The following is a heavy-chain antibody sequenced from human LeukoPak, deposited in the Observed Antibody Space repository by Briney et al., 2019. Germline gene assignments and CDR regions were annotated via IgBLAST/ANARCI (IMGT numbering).Heavy chain of an antibody. Sequence: PGGSLRLSCAASGFMFSSYEMNWVRQAPGKGLEWVSYISSSGSIIYYADSVKGRFTISRDNAKNSLYLQMNSLRAEDTAVYYCPRDCSGGSCYSKAFDIWGQGTMVTVSS. J-gene: IGHJ3*02. CDR2: ISSSGSII. CDR3: PRDCSGGSCYSKAFDI. CDR1: GFMFSSYE. V-gene: IGHV3-48*03. D-gene: IGHD2-15*01.